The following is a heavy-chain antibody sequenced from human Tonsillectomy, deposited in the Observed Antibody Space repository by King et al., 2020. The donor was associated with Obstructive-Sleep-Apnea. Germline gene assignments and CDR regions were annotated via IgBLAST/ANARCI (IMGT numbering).Heavy chain of an antibody. CDR1: GGSISSSSYY. Sequence: QLQESGPGLVKPSETLSLSCTVSGGSISSSSYYWGWIRQPPGKGLEWIGSMYYSGSTYYNPSLKSRVTISAATSKNQFSLKLSSVTAADTAVYYCAGLLTPPAGTPHWGQGPLVTVSS. D-gene: IGHD1-14*01. V-gene: IGHV4-39*07. J-gene: IGHJ1*01. CDR3: AGLLTPPAGTPH. CDR2: MYYSGST.